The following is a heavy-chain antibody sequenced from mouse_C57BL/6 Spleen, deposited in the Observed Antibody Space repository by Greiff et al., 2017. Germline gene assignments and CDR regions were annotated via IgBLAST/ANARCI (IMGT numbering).Heavy chain of an antibody. CDR2: IYPRDGST. J-gene: IGHJ3*01. CDR3: AREVYYYGSSPWFAY. Sequence: QVQLQQSDAELVKPGASVKISCKVSGYTFTDHTIHWMKQRPEQGLEWIGYIYPRDGSTKDNEKFKGKATLTADKSSSTAYMQLNSLTSEDSAVYFCAREVYYYGSSPWFAYWGQGTLVTVSA. V-gene: IGHV1-78*01. D-gene: IGHD1-1*01. CDR1: GYTFTDHT.